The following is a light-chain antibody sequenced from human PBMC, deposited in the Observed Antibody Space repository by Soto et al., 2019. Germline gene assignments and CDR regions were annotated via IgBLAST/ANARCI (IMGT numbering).Light chain of an antibody. CDR2: KAS. CDR3: QQYDSYSSGP. Sequence: DIQMTQSPSTLYLSVGDIVTSTCRASQTISSWLSWYQQKTVKATKLLIYKASNLKSGVPSRLSGSGSGTEFNLKISSLQTDDFENYYCQQYDSYSSGPFGQGTKVDIK. J-gene: IGKJ1*01. CDR1: QTISSW. V-gene: IGKV1-5*03.